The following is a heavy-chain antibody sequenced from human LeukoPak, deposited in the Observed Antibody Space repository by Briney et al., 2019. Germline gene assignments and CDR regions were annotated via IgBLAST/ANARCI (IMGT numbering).Heavy chain of an antibody. CDR2: ISNEGNYK. CDR3: AKGGHYLFDY. CDR1: GFTFSRHG. D-gene: IGHD3-10*01. Sequence: GGSLRLSCEGSGFTFSRHGMHWVRQAPGKGLEWVAVISNEGNYKYYGDSVKGRFAISRDNFKNTTYLQVNYLRPEDTAVYFCAKGGHYLFDYWGQGALVTVSS. J-gene: IGHJ4*02. V-gene: IGHV3-30*18.